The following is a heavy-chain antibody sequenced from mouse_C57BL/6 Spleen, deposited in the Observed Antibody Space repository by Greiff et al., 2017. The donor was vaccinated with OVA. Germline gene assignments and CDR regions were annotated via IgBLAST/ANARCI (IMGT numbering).Heavy chain of an antibody. CDR1: GYTFTSYG. V-gene: IGHV1-81*01. Sequence: VMLVESGAELARPGASVKLSCKASGYTFTSYGISWVKQRTGQGLEWIGEIYPRSGNTYYNEKFKGKATLTADKSSSTAYMELRSLTSEDSAVYFCARREITTVVADWYFDVWGTGTTVTVSS. CDR2: IYPRSGNT. J-gene: IGHJ1*03. CDR3: ARREITTVVADWYFDV. D-gene: IGHD1-1*01.